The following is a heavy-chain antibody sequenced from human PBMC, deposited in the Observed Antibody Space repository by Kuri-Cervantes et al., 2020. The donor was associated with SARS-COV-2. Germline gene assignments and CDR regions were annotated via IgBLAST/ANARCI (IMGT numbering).Heavy chain of an antibody. CDR2: INHSGST. J-gene: IGHJ3*02. D-gene: IGHD3-22*01. CDR1: GGSFGGYY. Sequence: GSLRLSCAVYGGSFGGYYWSWIRQPPGKGLEWIGEINHSGSTNYNPSLKSRVTISVDTSKNQFSLKLSSVTAADTAVYYCARRKSDYYDSSGKSYAFDIWGQGTMVTVSS. V-gene: IGHV4-34*01. CDR3: ARRKSDYYDSSGKSYAFDI.